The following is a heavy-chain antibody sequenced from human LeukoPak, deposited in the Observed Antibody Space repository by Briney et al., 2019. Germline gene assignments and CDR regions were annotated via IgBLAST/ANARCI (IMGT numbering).Heavy chain of an antibody. J-gene: IGHJ4*02. V-gene: IGHV3-74*01. CDR3: VSFYEAY. D-gene: IGHD2/OR15-2a*01. Sequence: GGALRLSCAASGDSFMDWVRQARGKGLVWVSHITSDGSWTSYADSVKGRFTISKDNAKNTVYLQMNNLRAEDTAVYYCVSFYEAYWGRGTLVTVSS. CDR2: ITSDGSWT. CDR1: GDSF.